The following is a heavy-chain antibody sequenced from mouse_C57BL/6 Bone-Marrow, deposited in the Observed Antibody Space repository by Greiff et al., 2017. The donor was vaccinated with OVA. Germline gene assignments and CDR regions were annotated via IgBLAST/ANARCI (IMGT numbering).Heavy chain of an antibody. D-gene: IGHD1-1*02. J-gene: IGHJ3*01. CDR3: ARWGGRGFAY. CDR2: IYPGDGDT. CDR1: GYAFSSSW. Sequence: VQRVESGPELVKPGASVKISCKASGYAFSSSWMNWVKQRPGKGLEWIGRIYPGDGDTNYNGKFKGKATLTADKSSSTAYMQLSSLTSEDSAVYFCARWGGRGFAYWGQGTLVTVSA. V-gene: IGHV1-82*01.